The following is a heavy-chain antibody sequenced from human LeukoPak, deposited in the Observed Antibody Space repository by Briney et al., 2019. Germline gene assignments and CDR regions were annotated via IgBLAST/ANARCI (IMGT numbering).Heavy chain of an antibody. CDR2: ISYDGSNK. D-gene: IGHD2-15*01. J-gene: IGHJ4*02. CDR1: GFTFSSYG. CDR3: ARPDCSGGSCYWVWLDY. V-gene: IGHV3-30*03. Sequence: PGRSLRLSCAASGFTFSSYGMHWVRQAPGKGLEWVAVISYDGSNKYYADSVKGRFTISRDNSKNTLYLQMNSLRAEDTAGYYCARPDCSGGSCYWVWLDYWGQGTLVTVSS.